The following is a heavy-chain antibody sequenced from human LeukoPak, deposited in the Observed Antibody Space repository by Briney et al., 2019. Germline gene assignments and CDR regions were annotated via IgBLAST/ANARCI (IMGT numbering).Heavy chain of an antibody. Sequence: GGSLRLSCTASGFTFGTHAMTWVRQARGRGLEWVSSISGNGGSTYYAASVLGRFTISRDNSKNTLYLHMNSLRAEDTALYYCAKGRFGELFLFDYWGQGTLVTVSS. CDR2: ISGNGGST. J-gene: IGHJ4*02. D-gene: IGHD3-10*01. V-gene: IGHV3-23*01. CDR3: AKGRFGELFLFDY. CDR1: GFTFGTHA.